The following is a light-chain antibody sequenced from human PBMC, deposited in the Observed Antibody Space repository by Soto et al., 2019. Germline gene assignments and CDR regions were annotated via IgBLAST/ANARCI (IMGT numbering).Light chain of an antibody. CDR1: QSVSSTF. Sequence: EIVLTQSPGSLSLSPGERATISCRASQSVSSTFFAWYQQRPGQAPRLLMYGASSRATGIQERFSGSGSGIDFTLTISRLEPEDFAVYYCQQFDSSVTFGQGTKVEIK. V-gene: IGKV3-20*01. CDR3: QQFDSSVT. J-gene: IGKJ1*01. CDR2: GAS.